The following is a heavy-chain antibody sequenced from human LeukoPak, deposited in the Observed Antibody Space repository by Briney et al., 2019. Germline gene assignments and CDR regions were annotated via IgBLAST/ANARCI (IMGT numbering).Heavy chain of an antibody. CDR3: ARIEGSTLDY. J-gene: IGHJ4*02. V-gene: IGHV5-51*01. CDR1: GYTFPSYW. Sequence: GQSLKFSCKGPGYTFPSYWIGWVRQMPGQGLEWMGIIYPGESESKYNPSVLGQVTISPDKSISTVYLQWSSLKASDTAIYYCARIEGSTLDYWGQGTLVTVSS. D-gene: IGHD3-16*01. CDR2: IYPGESES.